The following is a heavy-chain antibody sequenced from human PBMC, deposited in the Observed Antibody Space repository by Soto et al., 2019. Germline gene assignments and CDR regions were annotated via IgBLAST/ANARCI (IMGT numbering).Heavy chain of an antibody. Sequence: GGSLRLSCAASGFTFSDYYMSWIRQAPGKGLEWVSYISSSGSTIYYADSVKGRFTISRDNAKNSLYLQMNSLRAEDTAVYYCRSAGYYGSGSNTTPDAFDIWGQGTMVTVSS. CDR2: ISSSGSTI. CDR3: RSAGYYGSGSNTTPDAFDI. J-gene: IGHJ3*02. CDR1: GFTFSDYY. D-gene: IGHD3-10*01. V-gene: IGHV3-11*01.